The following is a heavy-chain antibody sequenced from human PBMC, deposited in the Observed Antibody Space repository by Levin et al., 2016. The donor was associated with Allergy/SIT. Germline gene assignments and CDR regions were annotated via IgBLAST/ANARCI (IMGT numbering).Heavy chain of an antibody. Sequence: GESLKISCAASGFTFNNYGMHWVRQGPGKGLEWVAFVWYDGRSKYYADSVRGRFTISRDDSTDTLFLQMNSLRGDDTAVYYCARSFGRQLGYCQNWGQGTLVTVSS. V-gene: IGHV3-33*02. CDR3: ARSFGRQLGYCQN. J-gene: IGHJ1*01. CDR2: VWYDGRSK. CDR1: GFTFNNYG. D-gene: IGHD6-13*01.